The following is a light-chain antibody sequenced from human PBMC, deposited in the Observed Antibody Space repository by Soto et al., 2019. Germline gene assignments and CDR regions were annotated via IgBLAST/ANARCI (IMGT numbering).Light chain of an antibody. V-gene: IGKV3-20*01. CDR3: QQYGSSPPIT. Sequence: EVVLTQSPGTLSLSPGEITTLSCRASQSVSSSYLAWYQQKPGQAPGLLIYGASSRATGIPDRFSGSGSGTDFTLTISRLEPEDFAVYYCQQYGSSPPITFGQGTRLEIK. J-gene: IGKJ5*01. CDR1: QSVSSSY. CDR2: GAS.